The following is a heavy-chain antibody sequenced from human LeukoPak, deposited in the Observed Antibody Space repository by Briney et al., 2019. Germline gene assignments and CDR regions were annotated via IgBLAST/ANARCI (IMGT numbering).Heavy chain of an antibody. V-gene: IGHV4-34*01. CDR1: GGSFSGYY. CDR3: AREWGHYYGSGSYNYGAFDI. CDR2: INHSGST. D-gene: IGHD3-10*01. Sequence: TSETLSLTCAVYGGSFSGYYWSWIHQPPGKGLEWIGEINHSGSTNYNPSLKSQVTISVDTSKNQFSLKLSSVTAADTAVYYCAREWGHYYGSGSYNYGAFDIWGQGTMVTVSS. J-gene: IGHJ3*02.